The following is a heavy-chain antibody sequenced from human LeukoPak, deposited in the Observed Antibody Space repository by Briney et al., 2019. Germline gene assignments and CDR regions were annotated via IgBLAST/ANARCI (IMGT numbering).Heavy chain of an antibody. CDR2: ISSSGSPT. CDR1: GFTFSSFA. D-gene: IGHD3-22*01. V-gene: IGHV3-48*02. CDR3: ARPTFSFDSSGYFDY. J-gene: IGHJ4*02. Sequence: PGGSLRLSCAASGFTFSSFAMSWVRRAPGKGLEWVSSISSSGSPTHYADSVKGRFTISRDNAKNSLYLQMTSLRDEDTAVYYCARPTFSFDSSGYFDYWGQGTLVTVSS.